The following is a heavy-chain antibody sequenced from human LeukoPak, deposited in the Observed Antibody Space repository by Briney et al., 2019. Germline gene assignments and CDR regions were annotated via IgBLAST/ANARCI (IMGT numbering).Heavy chain of an antibody. CDR3: ANLALYCSSSGCYLLDY. Sequence: GGSLRLSCATSGFTFSSYAMSWVPQAPGKGLEWASGISGSGGSIYYADSVKGRITTSRDNSRNTLYLQMHSLRAEDTAVYYCANLALYCSSSGCYLLDYWGQGTLVTVSS. V-gene: IGHV3-23*01. J-gene: IGHJ4*02. CDR2: ISGSGGSI. D-gene: IGHD2-15*01. CDR1: GFTFSSYA.